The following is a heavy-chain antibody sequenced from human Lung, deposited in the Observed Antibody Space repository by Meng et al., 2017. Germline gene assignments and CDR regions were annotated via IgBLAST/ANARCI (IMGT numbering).Heavy chain of an antibody. CDR1: GYTVTHHG. CDR2: ISCYNGDT. Sequence: QVQLVQSGAEVKKPGASVTVFCKAPGYTVTHHGISCIRQAPGQGLEWMGWISCYNGDTNYAQNLQGRVTMTIDKSTSTAYMDLRSLRSDDTAVYYCARDPSNTSGRYAYFDYWGQGTLVTVSS. CDR3: ARDPSNTSGRYAYFDY. V-gene: IGHV1-18*01. J-gene: IGHJ4*02. D-gene: IGHD6-19*01.